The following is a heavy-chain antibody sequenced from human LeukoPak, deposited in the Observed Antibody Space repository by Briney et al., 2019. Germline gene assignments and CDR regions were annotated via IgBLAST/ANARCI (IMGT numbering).Heavy chain of an antibody. V-gene: IGHV3-66*01. CDR1: GFTVSSNY. CDR2: IYSGGST. Sequence: GGSLRLSCAASGFTVSSNYMSWVRQAPGKGLEWVSVIYSGGSTYYADSVKGRCTISRDNSKNTLYLQMNSLRAEDTAVYYCARVSHEIWLSLDYWGQGTLVTVSS. CDR3: ARVSHEIWLSLDY. D-gene: IGHD3-22*01. J-gene: IGHJ4*02.